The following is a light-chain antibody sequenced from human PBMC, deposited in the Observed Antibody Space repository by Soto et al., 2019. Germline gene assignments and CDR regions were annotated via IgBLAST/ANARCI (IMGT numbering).Light chain of an antibody. CDR2: GAS. J-gene: IGKJ1*01. V-gene: IGKV3-20*01. CDR3: QHYGGPPPWT. CDR1: QSVGSY. Sequence: ENVLTQSPGTQSLSPGERATLSCRASQSVGSYLGWYQKKPGQAPRLLIYGASNRATGIPDRFSGSGSGTDFTLTISRLEPEDFAVYYCQHYGGPPPWTFGQGTKVEIK.